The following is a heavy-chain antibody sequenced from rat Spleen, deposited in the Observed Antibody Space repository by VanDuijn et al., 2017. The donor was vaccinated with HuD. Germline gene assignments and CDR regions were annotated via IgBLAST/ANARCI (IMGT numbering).Heavy chain of an antibody. CDR1: GFSLTSYG. V-gene: IGHV2S8*01. CDR2: ISSGGST. J-gene: IGHJ3*01. CDR3: ARGGGFAY. Sequence: QVQLKESGPDLVQPSQTLSLTCTVSGFSLTSYGVSWVRQPPGKGLEWIAAISSGGSTYYNSVLKSRLSISRDTSKSQVFLNMNSLQTEDTAMYFCARGGGFAYWGQGTLVTVSS.